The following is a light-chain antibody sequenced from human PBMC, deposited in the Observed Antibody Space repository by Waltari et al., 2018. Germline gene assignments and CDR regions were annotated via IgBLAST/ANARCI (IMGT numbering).Light chain of an antibody. J-gene: IGKJ1*01. CDR3: QHCNNSLRT. CDR1: QSVRSN. V-gene: IGKV3-11*01. Sequence: EFALTQSPATLSLSPGERATLSCRASQSVRSNLAWYQQKPGQAPRLLIYGASNRATGIPARFSGSGSGTDFTLTISSLESEDFAVYYCQHCNNSLRTFGQGTKVEIK. CDR2: GAS.